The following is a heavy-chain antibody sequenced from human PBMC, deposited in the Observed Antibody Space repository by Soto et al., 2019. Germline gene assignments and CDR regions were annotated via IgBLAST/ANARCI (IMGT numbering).Heavy chain of an antibody. Sequence: GGSLRLSCAASGFTFSSYSMNWVRQAPGKGLEWVSSISSSSSYIYYADSVKGRFTISRDNAKNSLYLQMNSLRAEDTAVYYCARDGDYDSSGYYHPIPFDYWGQGTLVTVSS. V-gene: IGHV3-21*01. D-gene: IGHD3-22*01. J-gene: IGHJ4*02. CDR2: ISSSSSYI. CDR3: ARDGDYDSSGYYHPIPFDY. CDR1: GFTFSSYS.